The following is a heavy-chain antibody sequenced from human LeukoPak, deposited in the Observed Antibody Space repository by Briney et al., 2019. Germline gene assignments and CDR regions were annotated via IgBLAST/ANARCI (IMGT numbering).Heavy chain of an antibody. V-gene: IGHV3-7*01. CDR2: IKQDSGEK. Sequence: PGGSLRLSCAASGFTFSSYWMSWVRQAPGKGLEWVANIKQDSGEKYYVDSVKGRFTISRDNAKTSVFLQMSSLRVEDTAVYYCARDFWSGKDLDYWGQGTLVTVSS. J-gene: IGHJ4*02. CDR1: GFTFSSYW. CDR3: ARDFWSGKDLDY. D-gene: IGHD3-3*01.